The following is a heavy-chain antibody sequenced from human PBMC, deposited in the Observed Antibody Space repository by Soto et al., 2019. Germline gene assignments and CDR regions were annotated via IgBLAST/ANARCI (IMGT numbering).Heavy chain of an antibody. J-gene: IGHJ4*02. Sequence: QVQLMQSGAEVKKPGASVTISCKTSGYPFTNYDIHWVRQAPGQGLEWMGWMHQSNNQHVYTQKFRRRVTVSTDTSISTTSMELSSLTSEDTAVYYCTRAPRGIIVAPDYWGQGTLVTVSS. V-gene: IGHV1-8*01. CDR2: MHQSNNQH. D-gene: IGHD6-19*01. CDR3: TRAPRGIIVAPDY. CDR1: GYPFTNYD.